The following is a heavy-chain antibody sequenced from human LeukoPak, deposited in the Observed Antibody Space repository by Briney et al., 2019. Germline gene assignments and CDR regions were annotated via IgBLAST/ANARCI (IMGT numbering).Heavy chain of an antibody. CDR1: GFTFDDYA. V-gene: IGHV3-43*02. CDR2: ISGDGSDT. D-gene: IGHD6-19*01. J-gene: IGHJ3*01. CDR3: AKGYRSGTDWNALHV. Sequence: GGSLRLSCAASGFTFDDYAMHWVRQAPGKGLEWILLISGDGSDTHCSDSVKGRFSISRDNSKNSLYLQMNSLRTEDTALYFCAKGYRSGTDWNALHVWGQGTMVTVSS.